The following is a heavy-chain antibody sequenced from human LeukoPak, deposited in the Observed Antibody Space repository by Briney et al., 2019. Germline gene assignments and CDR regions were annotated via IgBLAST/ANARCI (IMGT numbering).Heavy chain of an antibody. Sequence: ASVKVSCKASGYTFTDYYIHWVRQAPGQGLEWMAWINPNSGGTDYAQNFRGRVTMTSDTSITTAYMELSSLRSDDTAVYFCARPSKGSGPNWFDTWGQGTLVTVSS. J-gene: IGHJ5*02. V-gene: IGHV1-2*02. CDR3: ARPSKGSGPNWFDT. CDR2: INPNSGGT. D-gene: IGHD2-15*01. CDR1: GYTFTDYY.